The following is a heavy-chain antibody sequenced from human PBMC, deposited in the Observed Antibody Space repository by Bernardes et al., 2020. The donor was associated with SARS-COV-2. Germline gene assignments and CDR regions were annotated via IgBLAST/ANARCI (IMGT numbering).Heavy chain of an antibody. Sequence: GGSLRLSCAASGFTFSSYWMSWVRQAPGKGLEWVANIKQDGSEKYYVDSVKGRFTISRDNAKNSLNLQMNSLRAEDTAVYYCAREIVSSGWYVDYWGQGTLVTVSS. CDR1: GFTFSSYW. V-gene: IGHV3-7*01. CDR2: IKQDGSEK. D-gene: IGHD6-19*01. J-gene: IGHJ4*02. CDR3: AREIVSSGWYVDY.